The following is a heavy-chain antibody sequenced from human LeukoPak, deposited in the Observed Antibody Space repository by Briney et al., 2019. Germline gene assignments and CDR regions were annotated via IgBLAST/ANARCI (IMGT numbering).Heavy chain of an antibody. D-gene: IGHD6-25*01. Sequence: SETLSLTCTVSGGSISSYYWSWIRQPPGKGLEWIGYIYYSGSTNYNPSLKSRVTISVDTSKNQFSLKLSSVTAADTAVYYCARGGPYYYYGMDVWSQGTTVTASS. CDR2: IYYSGST. CDR3: ARGGPYYYYGMDV. V-gene: IGHV4-59*01. CDR1: GGSISSYY. J-gene: IGHJ6*02.